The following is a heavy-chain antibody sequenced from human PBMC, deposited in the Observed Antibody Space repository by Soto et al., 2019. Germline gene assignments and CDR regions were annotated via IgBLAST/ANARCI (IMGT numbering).Heavy chain of an antibody. J-gene: IGHJ4*02. Sequence: PGESLKISCKGSGYSFTSYWIGWVRQMPGKGLEWMGIIYPGDSDTRYSPSFQGQVTISADKSISTAYLQWSSLKASDTAMYYCARTREGFIGKDYYFDYWGQGTLVTVSS. D-gene: IGHD1-26*01. V-gene: IGHV5-51*01. CDR1: GYSFTSYW. CDR2: IYPGDSDT. CDR3: ARTREGFIGKDYYFDY.